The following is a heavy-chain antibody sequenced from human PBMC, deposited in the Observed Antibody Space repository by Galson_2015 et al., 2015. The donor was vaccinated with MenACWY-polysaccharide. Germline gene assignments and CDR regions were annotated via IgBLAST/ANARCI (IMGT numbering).Heavy chain of an antibody. CDR1: GFTFSDYY. D-gene: IGHD3-10*01. V-gene: IGHV3-11*01. CDR2: ISDSGSAI. CDR3: ARDPRGARSSYFDN. J-gene: IGHJ4*02. Sequence: SLRLSCAASGFTFSDYYMHWIRQAPGQGLEWVSYISDSGSAIYFADSVKGRFIISGDNAKNSLYLQMNSLRAEDTAVYFCARDPRGARSSYFDNWGQGILVTVSS.